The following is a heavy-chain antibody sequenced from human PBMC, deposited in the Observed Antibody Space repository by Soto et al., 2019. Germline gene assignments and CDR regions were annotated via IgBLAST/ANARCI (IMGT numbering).Heavy chain of an antibody. CDR3: ADGVY. V-gene: IGHV3-23*01. D-gene: IGHD3-10*01. CDR1: PGPTFRNYD. CDR2: ISRSGSST. Sequence: GGSLRLSCVASPGPTFRNYDFSRYDMSWVRQAPGKGLEWVSGISRSGSSTYYADSVKGRFTISRDNSKNTLYLHMNSLRVEDTAVYYCADGVYWGQGALVTVSS. J-gene: IGHJ4*02.